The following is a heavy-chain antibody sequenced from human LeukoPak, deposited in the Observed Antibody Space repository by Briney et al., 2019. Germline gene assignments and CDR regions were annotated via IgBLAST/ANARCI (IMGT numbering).Heavy chain of an antibody. CDR2: IYYSGST. CDR1: GGSISSSSYY. J-gene: IGHJ4*02. V-gene: IGHV4-39*01. Sequence: SETLSLTCTVSGGSISSSSYYWGWIRQPPGKGLEWIGSIYYSGSTYYNPSLKSRVTISVDTSKNQFSLKLSSVTAADTAVYYCARQSWNDDYFDYWGQGTLVTVSS. D-gene: IGHD1-1*01. CDR3: ARQSWNDDYFDY.